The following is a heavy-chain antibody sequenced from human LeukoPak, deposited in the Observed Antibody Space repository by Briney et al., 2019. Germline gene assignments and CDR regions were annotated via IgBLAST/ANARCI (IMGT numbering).Heavy chain of an antibody. V-gene: IGHV3-30-3*01. D-gene: IGHD3-3*01. J-gene: IGHJ4*02. CDR1: GFTFSSYA. CDR2: ISYDGSNK. CDR3: ARAGDFSFKD. Sequence: AGRSLRLSCAASGFTFSSYAMHWVRQAPGKGLEWVAVISYDGSNKYYADSVKGRFTISRDNAENSLYLQMNSLRAEDTAVYYCARAGDFSFKDWGQGTLVTVS.